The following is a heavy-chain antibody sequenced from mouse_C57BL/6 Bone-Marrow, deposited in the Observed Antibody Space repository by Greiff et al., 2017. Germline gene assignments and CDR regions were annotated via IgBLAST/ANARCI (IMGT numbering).Heavy chain of an antibody. CDR2: GQGLEWIG. J-gene: IGHJ3*01. D-gene: IGHD2-2*01. Sequence: VKLQESGPELARPWASVKITCQAFYTFSRRVHFAIRDTNYWMQWVKQRPGQGLEWIGAIYPGNGDTRYNQKFKGKAKLTADKSSSTAYMQLSSLTSEDSAVYYCVYYGYDGVFAYWGQGTLVTVSA. V-gene: IGHV1-87*01. CDR3: SEDSAVYYCVYYGYDGVFAY. CDR1: YTFSRRVH.